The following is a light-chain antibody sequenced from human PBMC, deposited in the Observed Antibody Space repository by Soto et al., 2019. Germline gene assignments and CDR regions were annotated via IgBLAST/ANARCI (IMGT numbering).Light chain of an antibody. CDR1: SSDVGGYNY. Sequence: QSALTQPASVSVSPGQSITISCTGTSSDVGGYNYVSWYQQHPGKAPKLMIYDVSNRPSGVSNRFSGSKSGNTASLTISGLQAEDEADYYCSSYTSSSTLPYVFGTGTRSPS. CDR2: DVS. CDR3: SSYTSSSTLPYV. J-gene: IGLJ1*01. V-gene: IGLV2-14*01.